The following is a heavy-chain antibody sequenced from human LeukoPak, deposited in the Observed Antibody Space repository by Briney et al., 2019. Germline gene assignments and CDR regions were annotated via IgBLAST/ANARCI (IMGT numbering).Heavy chain of an antibody. V-gene: IGHV3-7*01. CDR1: GFTFSSYW. Sequence: GGSLRLSCAASGFTFSSYWMSWVRQAPGKGLECVANIKQDGSEKYYVDSVKGRFTISRDNAKNSLYLQINSVRAEDTAVYYCASDLGYIVVVVAATPVYFDYWGQGTLVTVSS. CDR3: ASDLGYIVVVVAATPVYFDY. J-gene: IGHJ4*02. D-gene: IGHD2-15*01. CDR2: IKQDGSEK.